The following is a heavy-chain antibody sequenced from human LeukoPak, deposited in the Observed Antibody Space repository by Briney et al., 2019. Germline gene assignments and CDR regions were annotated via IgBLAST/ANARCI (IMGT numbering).Heavy chain of an antibody. Sequence: GGSLRLSCTASGFIFSNYYMGWDRQAPGKGLEWVANIIEDGSKKYYVDSVEGRFTISRDNAKNSVYLQMNSLRAEDTGLYYCARRRYGTGMDVWGRGTTVTVSS. D-gene: IGHD3-10*01. CDR1: GFIFSNYY. J-gene: IGHJ6*02. CDR2: IIEDGSKK. V-gene: IGHV3-7*01. CDR3: ARRRYGTGMDV.